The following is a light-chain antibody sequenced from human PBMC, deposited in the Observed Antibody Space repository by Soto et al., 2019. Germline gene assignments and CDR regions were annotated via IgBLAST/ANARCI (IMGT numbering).Light chain of an antibody. Sequence: EIVMTQSPATLSVTRGERATLTCRASQSVYSNLAWYQQKPGQAPRLLIYGASTRATGIPARFSGSGSGTEFTLTISSLQSEDFAVYYCQQYNKWPLAFGQGTKVEVK. CDR2: GAS. CDR3: QQYNKWPLA. CDR1: QSVYSN. J-gene: IGKJ1*01. V-gene: IGKV3-15*01.